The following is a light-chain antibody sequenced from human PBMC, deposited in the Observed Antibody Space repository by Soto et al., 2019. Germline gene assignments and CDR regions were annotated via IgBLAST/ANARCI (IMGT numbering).Light chain of an antibody. CDR3: QQYGSSPVT. V-gene: IGKV3-20*01. CDR1: QSVSSSY. J-gene: IGKJ1*01. CDR2: GAS. Sequence: EIVLTQSPGTLSLSPGERATLSCRASQSVSSSYLAWYQQKPGQAPRLLIYGASSRATGIPDRFSGSGSGTAFTLTISRLEPEDFAVYYCQQYGSSPVTFGQGTKVESK.